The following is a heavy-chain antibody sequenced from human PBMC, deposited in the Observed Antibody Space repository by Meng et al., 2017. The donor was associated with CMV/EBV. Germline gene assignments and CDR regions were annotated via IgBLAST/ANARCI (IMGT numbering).Heavy chain of an antibody. D-gene: IGHD6-25*01. V-gene: IGHV3-30*04. CDR2: ISYDGSNK. J-gene: IGHJ6*02. CDR1: GFTFSSYA. Sequence: SLKISCAASGFTFSSYAMHWVRQAPGKGLEWVAVISYDGSNKYYADSVKGRFTISRDNSKNTLYLQMNSLRAEDTAVYYCARGDSSVYYYYYYGMDVWGQGTTVTVSS. CDR3: ARGDSSVYYYYYYGMDV.